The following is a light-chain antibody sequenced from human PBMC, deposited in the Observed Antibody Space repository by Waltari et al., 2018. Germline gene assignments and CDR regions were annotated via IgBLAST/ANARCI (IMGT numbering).Light chain of an antibody. CDR2: DAS. J-gene: IGKJ4*01. CDR3: QHYGSSPLT. V-gene: IGKV3-20*01. Sequence: DTVLTPSPGTLSWSPGDRDTRSCRASRSLTSTYLAWYQQNRGQAPRLLIYDASSRATGIPDRFSGSGSGTDFTLTISRLEPEDFAVYYCQHYGSSPLTFGGGTRVEI. CDR1: RSLTSTY.